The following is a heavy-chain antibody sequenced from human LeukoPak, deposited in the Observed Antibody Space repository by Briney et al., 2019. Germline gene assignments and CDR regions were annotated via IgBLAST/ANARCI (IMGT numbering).Heavy chain of an antibody. D-gene: IGHD4-23*01. Sequence: GGSLRLSCAASGFTVSSNYMSWVRQAPGKGLEWVSVIYSGGSTYYADSVKGRFTLSRDISKNTLYIQMNSLRAEDTAVYYCAKDPNYGGNFDYWGQGTLVTVSS. CDR3: AKDPNYGGNFDY. V-gene: IGHV3-53*01. CDR2: IYSGGST. CDR1: GFTVSSNY. J-gene: IGHJ4*02.